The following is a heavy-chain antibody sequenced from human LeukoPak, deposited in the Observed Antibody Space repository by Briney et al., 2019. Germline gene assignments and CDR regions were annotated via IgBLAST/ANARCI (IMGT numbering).Heavy chain of an antibody. V-gene: IGHV3-48*03. D-gene: IGHD5-18*01. CDR2: ISSSGSTI. CDR3: ARDSHYSYGPFFDY. Sequence: PGGSLRLSCAASGFTFSSYEMNWVRQAPGKGLEWVSYISSSGSTIYYADSVKGRFTISRDNAKNSLYLRMNSLRAEDTAVYYCARDSHYSYGPFFDYWGQGTLVTVSS. CDR1: GFTFSSYE. J-gene: IGHJ4*02.